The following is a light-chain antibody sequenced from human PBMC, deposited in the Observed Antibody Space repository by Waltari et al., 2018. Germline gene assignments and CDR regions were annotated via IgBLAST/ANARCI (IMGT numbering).Light chain of an antibody. CDR3: QQYYSFPLT. CDR2: AAS. Sequence: CRISQGISSYLAWYQQKPGKATELLIYAASTLQSGVPSRFSGSGSGTDFTLTISCLQSEDFATYYCQQYYSFPLTFGGGTKVEIK. V-gene: IGKV1D-8*01. J-gene: IGKJ4*01. CDR1: QGISSY.